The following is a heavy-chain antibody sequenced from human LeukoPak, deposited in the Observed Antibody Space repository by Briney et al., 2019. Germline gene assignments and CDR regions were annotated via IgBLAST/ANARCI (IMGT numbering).Heavy chain of an antibody. V-gene: IGHV1-2*02. CDR2: INPNSGGT. D-gene: IGHD2-15*01. CDR3: ARDVDVVVAANYYYYYGMYV. CDR1: GYTFTGYY. Sequence: ASVKVSCKASGYTFTGYYMHWVRQAPGQGLEWMGWINPNSGGTNYAQKFQGRVTMTRDTSISTAYMELSRLRSDDTAVYYCARDVDVVVAANYYYYYGMYVWGQGTTVTVSS. J-gene: IGHJ6*02.